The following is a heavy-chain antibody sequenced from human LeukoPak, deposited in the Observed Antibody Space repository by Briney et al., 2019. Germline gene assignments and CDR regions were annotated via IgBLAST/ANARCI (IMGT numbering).Heavy chain of an antibody. J-gene: IGHJ3*02. CDR3: ARGGSGWYEVHAFDI. Sequence: GASVKVSCKASGGTFSSYAISWVRQAPGQGLEWMGWINTNTGNPTYAQGFTGRFVFSLDTSVSTAYLQISSLKAEDTAVYYCARGGSGWYEVHAFDIWGQGTMVTVSS. CDR2: INTNTGNP. D-gene: IGHD6-19*01. CDR1: GGTFSSYA. V-gene: IGHV7-4-1*02.